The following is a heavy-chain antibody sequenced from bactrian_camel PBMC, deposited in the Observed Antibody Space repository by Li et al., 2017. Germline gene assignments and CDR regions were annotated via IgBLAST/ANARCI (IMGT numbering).Heavy chain of an antibody. J-gene: IGHJ4*01. Sequence: HVQLVESGGGSVQAGGSLRLSCAVSGHTFSSNCMGWFRQAPGKEREGVAAIYTGTDSTYYADSVKGRFAISRDNAKNTLYLQMSSLKPEDSAMYYCAASEYRTSWYCLTSETLTYEGRGTQVTVS. V-gene: IGHV3S1*01. CDR1: GHTFSSNC. D-gene: IGHD6*01. CDR2: IYTGTDST.